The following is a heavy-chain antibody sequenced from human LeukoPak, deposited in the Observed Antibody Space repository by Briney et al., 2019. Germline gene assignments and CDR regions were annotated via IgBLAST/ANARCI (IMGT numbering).Heavy chain of an antibody. J-gene: IGHJ4*02. V-gene: IGHV1-69*13. CDR3: ARKMATHLDY. Sequence: ASVKVSCKASGGTFSSYAISWVRQAPGQGLEWMGGIIPIFGTTNYAQKFQGRVTITADESTSTAYMELSSLRSEDAAVYYCARKMATHLDYWGQGTLVTVSS. D-gene: IGHD5-24*01. CDR1: GGTFSSYA. CDR2: IIPIFGTT.